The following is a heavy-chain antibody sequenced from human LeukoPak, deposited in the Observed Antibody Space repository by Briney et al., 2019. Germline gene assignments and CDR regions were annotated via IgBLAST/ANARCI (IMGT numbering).Heavy chain of an antibody. CDR2: IYHSGST. D-gene: IGHD6-13*01. CDR1: GGTISSGGYS. CDR3: ARVVTAAGIRWFDP. J-gene: IGHJ5*02. Sequence: SQTLSLTCAVSGGTISSGGYSWSWIRQPPGTGLEWIGYIYHSGSTYYNPSLKSRVTISVDRSKNQFSLKLSSVTAADTAVYYCARVVTAAGIRWFDPWGQGTLVTVSS. V-gene: IGHV4-30-2*01.